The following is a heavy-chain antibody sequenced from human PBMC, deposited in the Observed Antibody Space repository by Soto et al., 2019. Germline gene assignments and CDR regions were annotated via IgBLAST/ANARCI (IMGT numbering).Heavy chain of an antibody. V-gene: IGHV4-59*12. CDR2: ISYTGST. J-gene: IGHJ4*02. CDR3: AREKPYSSSWYHDY. D-gene: IGHD6-13*01. CDR1: GGSISGYY. Sequence: PSETLSLTCTVSGGSISGYYWSWIRQPPGKGLEYIGYISYTGSTNYNPSLKSRVTISVDTSKNQFSLKLSSVTAADTAVYYCAREKPYSSSWYHDYWGQGTLVTVSS.